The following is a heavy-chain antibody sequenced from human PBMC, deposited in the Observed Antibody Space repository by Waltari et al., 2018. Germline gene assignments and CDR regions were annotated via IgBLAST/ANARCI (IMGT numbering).Heavy chain of an antibody. Sequence: QLQLQESGPGLVKPSETLSLTCTVSGGSISTIGYYWAWVRQPPGKGLEWIGTIYHSGTTYYNTSLESRVTISVDTSRNQFSLKLRSVTAADTAVYYCARHGGYFSNFDYWGQGTLVTVSS. V-gene: IGHV4-39*01. D-gene: IGHD2-21*01. CDR2: IYHSGTT. CDR1: GGSISTIGYY. CDR3: ARHGGYFSNFDY. J-gene: IGHJ4*02.